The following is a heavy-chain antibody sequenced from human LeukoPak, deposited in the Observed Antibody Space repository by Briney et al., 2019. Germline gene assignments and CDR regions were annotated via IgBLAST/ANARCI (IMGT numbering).Heavy chain of an antibody. Sequence: SETLSLTCAVYGGSFSGYYWSWIRQPPGKGLEWIGEINHSGSTNYNPSLKSRVTISVDTSKNQLSLKLSSVTAADTAVYYCARQNPYYSDTTGPYWGQGTLVTVSS. D-gene: IGHD3-22*01. CDR2: INHSGST. CDR1: GGSFSGYY. J-gene: IGHJ4*02. V-gene: IGHV4-34*01. CDR3: ARQNPYYSDTTGPY.